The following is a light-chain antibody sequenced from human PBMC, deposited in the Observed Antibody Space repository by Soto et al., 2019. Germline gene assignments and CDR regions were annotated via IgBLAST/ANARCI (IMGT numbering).Light chain of an antibody. J-gene: IGKJ4*01. CDR2: CAS. Sequence: EIVVTQSPGTLSLSPGERATLSCRASQSVSTSYLAWYQQKPGQAPRLLIYCASGRATGIPDRFSGSGSGRDFSLTMSRLEPEDFAVYYCQQYGSSALAFGGGNKVEL. V-gene: IGKV3-20*01. CDR3: QQYGSSALA. CDR1: QSVSTSY.